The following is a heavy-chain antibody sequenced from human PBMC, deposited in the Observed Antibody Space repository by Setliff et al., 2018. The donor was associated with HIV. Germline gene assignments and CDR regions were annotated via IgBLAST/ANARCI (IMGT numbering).Heavy chain of an antibody. CDR2: IIPIFGSP. V-gene: IGHV1-69*06. J-gene: IGHJ6*03. CDR1: GDTFSSYA. CDR3: ARDVYYYFYMDV. Sequence: SVKVSCKASGDTFSSYAISWVRQAPGQGLEWMGRIIPIFGSPNYAQKFQGRVTITADRSTSTAYMELSSLRSEDTAVYYCARDVYYYFYMDVWGKGTTVTVSS.